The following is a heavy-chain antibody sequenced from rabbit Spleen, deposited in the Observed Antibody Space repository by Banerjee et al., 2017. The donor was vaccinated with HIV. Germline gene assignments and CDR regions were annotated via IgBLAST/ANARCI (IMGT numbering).Heavy chain of an antibody. Sequence: QEHLKESGGGLVQPGGSLTLTCKVSGFSFDTNYFMCWVRQAPGKGLEWIGCIYTGSSGSTYYASWAKGRFTISKTSSTTVTLQMTSLTAADTATYFCARGGGDGNGYFIAINAFNLWGPGTLVTVS. D-gene: IGHD1-1*01. CDR3: ARGGGDGNGYFIAINAFNL. CDR1: GFSFDTNYF. J-gene: IGHJ4*01. CDR2: IYTGSSGST. V-gene: IGHV1S45*01.